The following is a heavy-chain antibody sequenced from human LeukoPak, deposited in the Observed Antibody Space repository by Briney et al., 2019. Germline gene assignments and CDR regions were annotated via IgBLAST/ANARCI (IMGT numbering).Heavy chain of an antibody. J-gene: IGHJ2*01. CDR1: GFTFSSYW. CDR2: INTDGSST. D-gene: IGHD6-19*01. Sequence: GGSLRLSCAASGFTFSSYWMHWVRQAPGKGLVWVSRINTDGSSTSYADSVKGRFTISRDNSKNTLYLQMNSLRAEDTAVYYCAKGSRGWYSWYFDVWGRGTLVTVSS. V-gene: IGHV3-74*01. CDR3: AKGSRGWYSWYFDV.